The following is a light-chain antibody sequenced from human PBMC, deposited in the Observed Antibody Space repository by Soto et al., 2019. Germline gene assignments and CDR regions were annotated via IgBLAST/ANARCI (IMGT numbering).Light chain of an antibody. CDR2: GAS. V-gene: IGKV3-15*01. J-gene: IGKJ4*01. CDR1: QSVSSN. CDR3: EPYNTSPRT. Sequence: EMVRAESRASLYVAGGGRATISCRASQSVSSNLVWYQHRPGQAPRLLIYGASTRATDIPARFSGSGPGTAFTLTLRTRQSDDSALPNCEPYNTSPRTFGGGTTVDI.